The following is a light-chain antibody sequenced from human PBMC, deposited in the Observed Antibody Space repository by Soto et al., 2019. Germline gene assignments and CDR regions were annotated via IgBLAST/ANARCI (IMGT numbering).Light chain of an antibody. CDR2: GNI. V-gene: IGLV1-40*01. J-gene: IGLJ1*01. Sequence: QSVLTQPPSVCGAPGESVTIFFTESRSNIGAGYDVHWCQQRPRAAPNLLIFGNINRPSGVPDGFSGCKSGTSAAPPITGVQAEDEGDYYCQADDSTQSARYVFGAGTKVTVL. CDR3: QADDSTQSARYV. CDR1: RSNIGAGYD.